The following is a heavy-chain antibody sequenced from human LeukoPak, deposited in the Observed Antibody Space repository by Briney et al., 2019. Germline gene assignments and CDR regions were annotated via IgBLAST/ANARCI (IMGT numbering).Heavy chain of an antibody. Sequence: GGSLRLSCAASGFTFSSYWMRWVRHAPGKGLVWVSRINSDGSSTSHADSVKGRFTISRDNAKNTLYLQMNSLRAEDTAVYYCARDAVRFLEWLPFPYYYYYMDVWGKGTTVTVSS. J-gene: IGHJ6*03. CDR1: GFTFSSYW. V-gene: IGHV3-74*01. CDR2: INSDGSST. CDR3: ARDAVRFLEWLPFPYYYYYMDV. D-gene: IGHD3-3*01.